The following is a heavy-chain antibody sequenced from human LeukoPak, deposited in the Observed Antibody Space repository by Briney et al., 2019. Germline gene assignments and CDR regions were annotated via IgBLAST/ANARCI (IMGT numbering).Heavy chain of an antibody. D-gene: IGHD6-19*01. CDR3: ARVAGSIDY. V-gene: IGHV1-8*03. CDR1: GYTFTTYD. J-gene: IGHJ4*02. Sequence: ASVKVSCKASGYTFTTYDIHWVRQATGQGLEWMGWMNPNSGYTGYAQKFQGRVTITRDTSISTAYMELSSLRSEDTAVYYCARVAGSIDYLGQRTLVTVSS. CDR2: MNPNSGYT.